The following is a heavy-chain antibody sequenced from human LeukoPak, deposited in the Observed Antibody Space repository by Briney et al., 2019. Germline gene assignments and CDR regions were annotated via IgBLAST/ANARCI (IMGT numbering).Heavy chain of an antibody. D-gene: IGHD3-3*01. CDR2: IYSSGST. CDR3: ASLRGDFWSGYYYYHMDV. Sequence: SETLSLTCTVSGGSISANYWIWMRQSAGKGLEYIGRIYSSGSTNYNPSLKSRVTMSVDTSKNQFSLKLSSVTAADTAVYYCASLRGDFWSGYYYYHMDVWGKGTTVTVSS. CDR1: GGSISANY. J-gene: IGHJ6*03. V-gene: IGHV4-4*07.